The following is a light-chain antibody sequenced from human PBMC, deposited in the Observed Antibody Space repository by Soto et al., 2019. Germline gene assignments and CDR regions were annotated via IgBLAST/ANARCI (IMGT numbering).Light chain of an antibody. Sequence: QSALTQPASVSGSPGQSITISCTGTSSDVGAYNFVSWYQQHPGTAPKLMIYEVSNRPSGVSNRFSGSKSGNTASLTISGLQTEDEADYYCYSYRGSNAWVFGGGTKLTVL. V-gene: IGLV2-14*01. J-gene: IGLJ3*02. CDR1: SSDVGAYNF. CDR3: YSYRGSNAWV. CDR2: EVS.